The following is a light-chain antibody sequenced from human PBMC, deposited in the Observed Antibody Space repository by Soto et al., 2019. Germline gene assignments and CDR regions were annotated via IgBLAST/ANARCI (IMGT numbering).Light chain of an antibody. CDR1: QSISSW. J-gene: IGKJ1*01. CDR2: DAS. V-gene: IGKV1-5*01. CDR3: QQYNNWPRT. Sequence: DIQMTQSPSTLSASVGDRVTITCRASQSISSWLAWYQQKPGKAPKLLIYDASSLESGVPSRFSGSGSGTEFTLTISSLQSEDFAVYYCQQYNNWPRTVGQGTKVDIK.